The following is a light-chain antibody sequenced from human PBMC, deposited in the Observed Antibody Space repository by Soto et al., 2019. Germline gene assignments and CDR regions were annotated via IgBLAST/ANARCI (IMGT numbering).Light chain of an antibody. J-gene: IGKJ5*01. V-gene: IGKV3-20*01. CDR2: DAS. Sequence: EIVLTQPPGTLPLSPGERATLSCRASQSVSNNYLAWYQQKPGQAPRLLVYDASTRATGIADRFSGSGSGTDFTLTISRLEPEDFAVYYCQQYGSSSITFGQG. CDR1: QSVSNNY. CDR3: QQYGSSSIT.